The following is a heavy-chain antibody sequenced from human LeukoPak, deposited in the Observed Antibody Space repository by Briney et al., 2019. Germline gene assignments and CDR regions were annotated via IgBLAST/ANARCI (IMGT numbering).Heavy chain of an antibody. J-gene: IGHJ4*02. CDR2: MSPDGSIK. Sequence: PGRSLRLSCAASGFTFINYEIHWVRQAPGKGLEWVSVMSPDGSIKIYTDSVKGRFTISRDNSKNTQYLEMNSLRVDDTAVYFCARGLRPGSPDYFDSWGRGTLVTVSS. D-gene: IGHD1-14*01. CDR1: GFTFINYE. CDR3: ARGLRPGSPDYFDS. V-gene: IGHV3-30-3*01.